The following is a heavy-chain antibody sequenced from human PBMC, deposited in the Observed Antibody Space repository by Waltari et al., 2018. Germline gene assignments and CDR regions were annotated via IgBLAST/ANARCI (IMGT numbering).Heavy chain of an antibody. CDR1: GFTFRSNW. CDR3: ARDRGWNTLDY. CDR2: INQGGGET. J-gene: IGHJ4*02. V-gene: IGHV3-7*04. D-gene: IGHD6-19*01. Sequence: EVQLVESGGGLVQPGGSLRLSCAASGFTFRSNWIAWVRQAPGSGLEWVANINQGGGETYYVDSVRGRFTISVDNARNSLYLQMDSLRDEDTALYYCARDRGWNTLDYWGQGTLVTVSS.